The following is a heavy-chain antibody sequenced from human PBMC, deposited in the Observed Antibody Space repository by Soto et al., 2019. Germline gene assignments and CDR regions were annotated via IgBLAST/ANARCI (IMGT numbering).Heavy chain of an antibody. D-gene: IGHD3-22*01. J-gene: IGHJ6*02. CDR2: IIPIFGTA. V-gene: IGHV1-69*13. CDR3: VDGDYYYDSSGYYEKYYYGMDV. Sequence: SVKVSCKASGYTFTNYYTHWVRQAPGQGLEWMGVIIPIFGTANYAQKFQGRVTITADESTSTAYMELSSLRSEDTAVYYCVDGDYYYDSSGYYEKYYYGMDVWGQGTTVTVSS. CDR1: GYTFTNYY.